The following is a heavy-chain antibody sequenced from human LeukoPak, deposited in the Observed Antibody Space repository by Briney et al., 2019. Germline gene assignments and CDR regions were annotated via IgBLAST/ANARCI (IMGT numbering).Heavy chain of an antibody. V-gene: IGHV3-23*01. CDR2: ISGSGDSS. Sequence: PGGSLRLSCAASGFTFSSYAMSWVRQAPGKGLEWVSTISGSGDSSYYADSVKGRFTISRDNSKNTLYLQMNSLRAEDTALYYCAKSPFYYYYYYMEVWGEGTTVTVSS. CDR3: AKSPFYYYYYYMEV. CDR1: GFTFSSYA. J-gene: IGHJ6*03.